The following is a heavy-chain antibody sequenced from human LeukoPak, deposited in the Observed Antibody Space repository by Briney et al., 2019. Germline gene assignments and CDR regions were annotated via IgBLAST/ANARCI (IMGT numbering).Heavy chain of an antibody. D-gene: IGHD3-3*02. Sequence: SETLSLTCTVSGGSISSYYWSWIRQPPGKGLEWIGYIYYRGSTNYNPSLKSQVTISVDTSKNQFSLRLSSVTAADTAVYYCARGAMFGRAIDYWGQGTLVTVSS. CDR2: IYYRGST. CDR3: ARGAMFGRAIDY. J-gene: IGHJ4*02. V-gene: IGHV4-59*01. CDR1: GGSISSYY.